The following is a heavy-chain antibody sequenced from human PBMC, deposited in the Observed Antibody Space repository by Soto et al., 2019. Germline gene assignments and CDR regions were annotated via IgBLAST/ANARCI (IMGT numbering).Heavy chain of an antibody. J-gene: IGHJ5*02. CDR2: TSAYNGNT. CDR1: GYTFTSYG. CDR3: TRDRLSASGSGFNPTSWLDL. V-gene: IGHV1-18*01. Sequence: QVQLVQSGAEVKKPGASVKVSCKASGYTFTSYGITWVRQAPGQGLEWMGWTSAYNGNTNYAQKLQGRVTMTTDTSTSTAYMELRRLRSDDTAVYFCTRDRLSASGSGFNPTSWLDLWGQGSLVTVSS. D-gene: IGHD6-19*01.